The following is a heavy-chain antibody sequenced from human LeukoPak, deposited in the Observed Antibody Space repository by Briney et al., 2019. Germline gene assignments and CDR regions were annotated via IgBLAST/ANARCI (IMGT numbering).Heavy chain of an antibody. CDR1: GFTFNNYA. J-gene: IGHJ4*02. CDR3: TKEEVPPYFDY. CDR2: ISGSGDAA. D-gene: IGHD4/OR15-4a*01. Sequence: GGSLRLSCAASGFTFNNYAMSWVRRAPGKGPEWVSAISGSGDAAYYAGSVKGRFTIARDNSKNTVYLQMNSLRADDTALYYCTKEEVPPYFDYWGQGILVTVSS. V-gene: IGHV3-23*01.